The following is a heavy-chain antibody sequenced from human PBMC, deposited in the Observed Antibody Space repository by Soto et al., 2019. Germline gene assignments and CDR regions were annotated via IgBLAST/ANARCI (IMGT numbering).Heavy chain of an antibody. Sequence: QVQLVQSGAEVKKPGASVKVSCKASGYSFTSYGISWVRQAPGQGLEWMGWISAYNGNRKYAQKFQGRVTMTTDTSPSTAYMELRSRRSDDTAVYYCARDLGGFPDYWGQGTLVTVSS. D-gene: IGHD5-12*01. CDR1: GYSFTSYG. J-gene: IGHJ4*02. CDR3: ARDLGGFPDY. CDR2: ISAYNGNR. V-gene: IGHV1-18*01.